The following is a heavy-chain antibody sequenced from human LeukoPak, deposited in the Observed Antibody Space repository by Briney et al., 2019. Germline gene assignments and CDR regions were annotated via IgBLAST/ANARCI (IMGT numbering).Heavy chain of an antibody. Sequence: ASVKVSCKASGGTFSSYAISWVRQAPGQGLEWMGGIIPIFGTANYAQKFQGRVTITADESTSTAYMELSSLRSEDTAVYYCARGAVPAAIGGFDYWGQGTLVTVSS. V-gene: IGHV1-69*13. CDR2: IIPIFGTA. D-gene: IGHD2-2*01. J-gene: IGHJ4*02. CDR3: ARGAVPAAIGGFDY. CDR1: GGTFSSYA.